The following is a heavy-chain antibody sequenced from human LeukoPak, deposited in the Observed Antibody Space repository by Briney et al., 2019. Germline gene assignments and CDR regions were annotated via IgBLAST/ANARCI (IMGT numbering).Heavy chain of an antibody. CDR3: ARLEGSYYHVYYFDQ. CDR1: GGSISSYY. J-gene: IGHJ4*02. D-gene: IGHD1-26*01. CDR2: VYYSRST. V-gene: IGHV4-59*08. Sequence: SETLSLTCTVSGGSISSYYWSWVRQPPGKGLEWIGYVYYSRSTDYNPSLKSRVTISVDTSKNQFSLRLTSVTAADTAVYYCARLEGSYYHVYYFDQWGQGTLVTVSS.